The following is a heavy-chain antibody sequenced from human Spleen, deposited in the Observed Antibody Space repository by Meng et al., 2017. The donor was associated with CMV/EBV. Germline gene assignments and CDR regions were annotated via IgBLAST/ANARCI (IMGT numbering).Heavy chain of an antibody. V-gene: IGHV3-23*01. Sequence: GESLKISCAASGFTFSSYPMHWVRQAPGKGLEWVSEISNSGTRTFYADSVKGRFTISRDNSKNTLYLQMNSLRAEDTAVYYCARDIAAAGTVRRHYYHYGMDVWGQGTTVTVSS. D-gene: IGHD6-13*01. J-gene: IGHJ6*02. CDR1: GFTFSSYP. CDR2: ISNSGTRT. CDR3: ARDIAAAGTVRRHYYHYGMDV.